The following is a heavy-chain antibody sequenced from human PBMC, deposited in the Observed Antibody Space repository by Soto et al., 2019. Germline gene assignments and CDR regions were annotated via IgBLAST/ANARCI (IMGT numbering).Heavy chain of an antibody. Sequence: SETLSLTCTVSGGTISSWYWSWIRQPPGKGLEWIGYIYYSGSTNCNPSLKSRVTISVDTSKNQFSLKLSSVTAADTAVYYCARDKITGLFDYWGQGTLVTVSS. CDR3: ARDKITGLFDY. J-gene: IGHJ4*02. V-gene: IGHV4-59*12. CDR1: GGTISSWY. CDR2: IYYSGST. D-gene: IGHD2-8*02.